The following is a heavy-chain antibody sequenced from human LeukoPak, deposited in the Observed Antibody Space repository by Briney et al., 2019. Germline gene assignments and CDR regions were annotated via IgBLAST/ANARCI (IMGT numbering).Heavy chain of an antibody. V-gene: IGHV3-23*01. J-gene: IGHJ4*02. D-gene: IGHD3-22*01. CDR2: ISGGGGNT. Sequence: GVLRLSCAASGFTVSSNYMSWVRQAPGKGLEWVSAISGGGGNTYYADSVKGRFTISRDNSKNTLYLQMNSLRAEDTAVYYCAKVLTSGYYFFDYWGQGTLVAVSS. CDR3: AKVLTSGYYFFDY. CDR1: GFTVSSNY.